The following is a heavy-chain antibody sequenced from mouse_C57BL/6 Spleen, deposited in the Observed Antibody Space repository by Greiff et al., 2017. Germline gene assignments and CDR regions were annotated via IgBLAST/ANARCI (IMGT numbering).Heavy chain of an antibody. Sequence: EVQLQESGEGLVKPGGSLKLSCAASGFTFSSYAMSWVRQTPEKRLEWVAYISSGGDYIYYADTVKGRFTLSRDNARNTLYLQMSSLKSGDTAMXYCTRDYGSSYRAMDYWGQGTSVTVSS. CDR3: TRDYGSSYRAMDY. CDR1: GFTFSSYA. D-gene: IGHD1-1*01. V-gene: IGHV5-9-1*02. CDR2: ISSGGDYI. J-gene: IGHJ4*01.